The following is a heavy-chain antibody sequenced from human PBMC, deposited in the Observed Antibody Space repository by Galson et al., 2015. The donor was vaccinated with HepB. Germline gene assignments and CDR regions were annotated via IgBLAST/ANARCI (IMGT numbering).Heavy chain of an antibody. J-gene: IGHJ2*01. CDR3: ARRYSGYFDL. V-gene: IGHV3-23*01. CDR2: IISAGNT. Sequence: SLRLSCAASGFTLSTYTMSWVRQAPGKGLEWVSAIISAGNTYYIDSVKGRFTISRDNSKNTRYLQMNSLRVEDTAVCFCARRYSGYFDLWGRGTLVTVSS. D-gene: IGHD1-26*01. CDR1: GFTLSTYT.